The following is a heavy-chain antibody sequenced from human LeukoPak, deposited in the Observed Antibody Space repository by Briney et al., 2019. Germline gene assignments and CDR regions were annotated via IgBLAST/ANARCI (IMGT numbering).Heavy chain of an antibody. CDR2: ISGSGDST. CDR3: AKESPDFDY. J-gene: IGHJ4*02. CDR1: GFTFSSCA. V-gene: IGHV3-23*01. Sequence: GGSLRLSCAASGFTFSSCAMSWVRQAPGKGLEWVSVISGSGDSTYYADSVKGRFTISRDNSKNTLHLQMNSLRVEDTAVYYCAKESPDFDYWGQGTLVTVSS.